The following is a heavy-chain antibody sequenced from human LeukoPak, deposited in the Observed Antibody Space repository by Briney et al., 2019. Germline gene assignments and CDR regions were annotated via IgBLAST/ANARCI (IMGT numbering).Heavy chain of an antibody. CDR3: ARVGGIAAAGINWFDP. V-gene: IGHV1-69*13. Sequence: ASVKVSCKASGGTFSSYAISWVRQAPGQGLEWMGGIIPIFGTANYAQKFQGRVTITADESTSTAYMELSSLRSEDTAVYYCARVGGIAAAGINWFDPWGQGTLVTVSS. CDR2: IIPIFGTA. CDR1: GGTFSSYA. D-gene: IGHD6-13*01. J-gene: IGHJ5*02.